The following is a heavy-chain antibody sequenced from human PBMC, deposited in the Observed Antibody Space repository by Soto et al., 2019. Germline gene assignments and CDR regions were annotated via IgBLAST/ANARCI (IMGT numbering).Heavy chain of an antibody. CDR2: IYYSGST. V-gene: IGHV4-59*01. D-gene: IGHD3-10*01. J-gene: IGHJ5*02. CDR3: ASSGSGSYPLNWFDP. Sequence: SETLSLTCTVSGGSISSYYWSWIRQPPGKGLEWIGYIYYSGSTNYNPSLKSRVTISVDTSKNQFSLKLSSVTAADTAVYYCASSGSGSYPLNWFDPWGQGTLVTVSS. CDR1: GGSISSYY.